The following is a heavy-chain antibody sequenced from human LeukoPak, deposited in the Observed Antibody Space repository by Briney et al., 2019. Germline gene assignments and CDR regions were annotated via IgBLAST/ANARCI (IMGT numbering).Heavy chain of an antibody. CDR2: INPNSGGT. J-gene: IGHJ4*02. V-gene: IGHV1-2*02. Sequence: ASVKVSCKASGYTXTGYYMHWVRQAPGQGLEWMGWINPNSGGTNYAQKFQGRVTMTRDTSISTAYMELSRLRSDDTAVYYCATDYGGNSVGFDYWGQGTLVTVSS. CDR3: ATDYGGNSVGFDY. D-gene: IGHD4-23*01. CDR1: GYTXTGYY.